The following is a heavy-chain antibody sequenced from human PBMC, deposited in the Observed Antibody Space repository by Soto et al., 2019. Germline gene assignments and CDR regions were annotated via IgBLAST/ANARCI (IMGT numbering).Heavy chain of an antibody. CDR2: IYYSGST. J-gene: IGHJ4*02. CDR3: ARVAEGTYYYDSSGYFDY. Sequence: SETLSLTCTVSGGSISSYYWSWIRQPPGKGLEWIGYIYYSGSTNYNPSLKSRVTISVDTSKNQFSLKLSSVTAADTAVYYCARVAEGTYYYDSSGYFDYWGQGTLVTVSS. D-gene: IGHD3-22*01. CDR1: GGSISSYY. V-gene: IGHV4-59*08.